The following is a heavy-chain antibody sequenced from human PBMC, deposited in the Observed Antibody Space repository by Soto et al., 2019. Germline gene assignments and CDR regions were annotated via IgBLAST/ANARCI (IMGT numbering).Heavy chain of an antibody. CDR1: GGSISSRNYY. V-gene: IGHV4-31*03. CDR3: ARTTPNWNAFDY. D-gene: IGHD1-20*01. CDR2: IYHSGDT. Sequence: QVQLQESGPGRVEPSQTLTLTCSVSGGSISSRNYYWSWIRQHPVKGLEWIGYIYHSGDTNYDPNFRSRVFISVDTAKSQFSLTLTSVTDADTAVYFCARTTPNWNAFDYWGQGTLVTVSS. J-gene: IGHJ4*02.